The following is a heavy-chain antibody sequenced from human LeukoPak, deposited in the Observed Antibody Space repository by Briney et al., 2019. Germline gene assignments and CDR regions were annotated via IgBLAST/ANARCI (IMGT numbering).Heavy chain of an antibody. D-gene: IGHD3-22*01. V-gene: IGHV1-24*01. CDR3: ATVRYDYYYDSSGYYPFDY. CDR2: FDPEDGET. J-gene: IGHJ4*02. Sequence: ASVKVSCKVSGYTLTELSMHWVRQAPGKGLEWMGGFDPEDGETIYAQKLQGRVTMTEDTSTDTAYMELSSLRSEDTAVYYCATVRYDYYYDSSGYYPFDYWGQGTLVTVSS. CDR1: GYTLTELS.